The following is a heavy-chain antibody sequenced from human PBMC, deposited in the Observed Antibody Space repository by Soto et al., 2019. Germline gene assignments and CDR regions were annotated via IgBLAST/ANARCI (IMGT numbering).Heavy chain of an antibody. V-gene: IGHV4-34*01. J-gene: IGHJ6*03. CDR1: GGSFSGYY. CDR3: ARANNNWNYFYYYYMDV. D-gene: IGHD1-20*01. CDR2: INHSGST. Sequence: QVQLQQWGAGLLKPSETLSLTCAVYGGSFSGYYWSWIRQPPGKGLEWIGEINHSGSTNYNPSLKNRVTISVDTSKNQFSLKLSSVTAADTAVYYCARANNNWNYFYYYYMDVWGKGTTVTVSS.